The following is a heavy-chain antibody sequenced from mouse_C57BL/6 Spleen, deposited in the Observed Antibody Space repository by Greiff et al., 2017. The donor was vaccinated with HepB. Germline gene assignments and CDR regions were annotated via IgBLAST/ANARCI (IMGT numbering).Heavy chain of an antibody. CDR2: INYDGSST. CDR3: ARDLLSGGMDY. V-gene: IGHV5-16*01. Sequence: EVKLVESEGGLVQPGSSMKLSCTASGFTFSDYYMAWVRQVPEKGLEWVANINYDGSSTYYLDSLKSRFIISRDNAKNILYLQMSSLKSEDTATYYCARDLLSGGMDYWGQGTSVTVSS. CDR1: GFTFSDYY. J-gene: IGHJ4*01. D-gene: IGHD2-1*01.